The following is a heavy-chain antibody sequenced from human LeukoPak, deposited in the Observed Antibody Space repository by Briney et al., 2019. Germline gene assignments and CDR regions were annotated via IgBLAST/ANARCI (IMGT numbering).Heavy chain of an antibody. J-gene: IGHJ3*02. Sequence: PSQTLSLTCTVSGGSISSGSYYWSWIRQPAGKGLEWIGHIYTSGSTNYNPSLKSRVTISVDTSKNQFSLKLSSVTAADTAVYYCARAGRRWLQLLRGAFDIWGQGTMVTVSS. CDR3: ARAGRRWLQLLRGAFDI. CDR1: GGSISSGSYY. V-gene: IGHV4-61*09. D-gene: IGHD5-24*01. CDR2: IYTSGST.